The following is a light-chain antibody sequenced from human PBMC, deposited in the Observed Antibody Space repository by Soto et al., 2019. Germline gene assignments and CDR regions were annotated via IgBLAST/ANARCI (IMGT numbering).Light chain of an antibody. Sequence: QSALTQPASVSGSPGQSITISCTATSRDVGGYHYVSWYQQHPGKAPKLMISEVRNRPSGVSNRFSGSKSGNTASLTISGLQAEDEADYYCSSYTSSSTMVFVGGTKVTVL. J-gene: IGLJ3*02. CDR3: SSYTSSSTMV. CDR1: SRDVGGYHY. V-gene: IGLV2-14*01. CDR2: EVR.